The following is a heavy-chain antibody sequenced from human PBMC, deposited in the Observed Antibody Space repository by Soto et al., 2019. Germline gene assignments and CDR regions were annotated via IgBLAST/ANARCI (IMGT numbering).Heavy chain of an antibody. V-gene: IGHV1-8*02. CDR1: GYTFTSYD. D-gene: IGHD6-19*01. Sequence: GASVKVSCKASGYTFTSYDINWVRQATGQGLEWMGWMNPNSGNTGYAQKFQGRVTMTRNTSISTAYMELSSLRSKDTAVYYCARGNTRTVAGKEVAFDFDYWGQGTLVTVSS. CDR3: ARGNTRTVAGKEVAFDFDY. CDR2: MNPNSGNT. J-gene: IGHJ4*02.